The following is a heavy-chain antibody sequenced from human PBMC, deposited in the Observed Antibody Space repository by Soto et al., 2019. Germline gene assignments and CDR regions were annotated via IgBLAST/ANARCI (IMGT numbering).Heavy chain of an antibody. D-gene: IGHD2-21*02. Sequence: KASETLSLTCTVSGGSISSYYWSWIRQPPEKGLEWIGYIYYSGSTNYTPPLKSRGYISIATSKSQFSLKLSSVTAADTAVYYCARNRRAVVTAIDCWGQGTLVTVSS. J-gene: IGHJ4*02. CDR1: GGSISSYY. CDR3: ARNRRAVVTAIDC. V-gene: IGHV4-59*01. CDR2: IYYSGST.